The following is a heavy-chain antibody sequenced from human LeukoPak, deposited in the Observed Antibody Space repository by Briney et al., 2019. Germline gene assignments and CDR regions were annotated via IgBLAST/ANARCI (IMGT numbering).Heavy chain of an antibody. D-gene: IGHD3-3*02. CDR3: ARGHFLQGLDP. Sequence: GASVKVSCKASGYTFTDYYMHWVRQAPGQGLEWMGWINPNSGGTNYALNFQGRVTMTGDTSISTAYMDLSRLRSDDTAVYYCARGHFLQGLDPWGQGTLVTVSS. CDR2: INPNSGGT. J-gene: IGHJ5*02. V-gene: IGHV1-2*02. CDR1: GYTFTDYY.